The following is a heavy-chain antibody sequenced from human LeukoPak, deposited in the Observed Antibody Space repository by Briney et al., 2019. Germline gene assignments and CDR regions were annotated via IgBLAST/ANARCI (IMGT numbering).Heavy chain of an antibody. CDR3: ARGDGYNLGFDY. CDR2: IYTSGST. V-gene: IGHV4-4*07. Sequence: PSETLSLTCTASDGSISSYYWSWIRQPAGKGLEWIGRIYTSGSTNYNPSLKSRVTMSVDTSKNRFSLKLSSVAAADTAVYYCARGDGYNLGFDYWGQGTLVTVSS. J-gene: IGHJ4*02. CDR1: DGSISSYY. D-gene: IGHD5-24*01.